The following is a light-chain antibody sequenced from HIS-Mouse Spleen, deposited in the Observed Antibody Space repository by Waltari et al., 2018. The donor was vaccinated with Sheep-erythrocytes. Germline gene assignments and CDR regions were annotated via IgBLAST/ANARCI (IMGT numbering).Light chain of an antibody. J-gene: IGLJ2*01. CDR3: QVWDSSSDHVV. CDR1: DIVSKS. Sequence: SYVLTQPPSLSVAPGKAPRITCWGYDIVSKSGDWYQQKPGQAPVLVVYDDSDRPSGIPERFSGSNSGNTATLTISRVEAGDEADYYCQVWDSSSDHVVFGGGTKLTVL. CDR2: DDS. V-gene: IGLV3-21*03.